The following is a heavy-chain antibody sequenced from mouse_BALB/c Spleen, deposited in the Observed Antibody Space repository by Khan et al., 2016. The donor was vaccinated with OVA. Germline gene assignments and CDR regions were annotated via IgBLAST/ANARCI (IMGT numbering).Heavy chain of an antibody. CDR1: GYSITSEYA. Sequence: EVQLVESGPGLVKPSQSLSLTCTVTGYSITSEYAWNWIRQFPGNKLEWMGYISYSGNTRYNPSLKSRISITRDTSKNQFFLQLNSVTTEDTATCYCARKDHYDYDPFPYWGQGTLVTVSA. CDR3: ARKDHYDYDPFPY. J-gene: IGHJ3*01. D-gene: IGHD2-4*01. V-gene: IGHV3-2*02. CDR2: ISYSGNT.